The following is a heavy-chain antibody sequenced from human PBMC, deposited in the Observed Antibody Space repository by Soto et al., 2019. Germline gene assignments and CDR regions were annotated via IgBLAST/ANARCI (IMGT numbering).Heavy chain of an antibody. CDR3: ARHLSTPGTRGFDS. CDR2: IYLGGTT. CDR1: SGSIRSANW. V-gene: IGHV4-4*02. Sequence: QVQLQESGPGLVKPSGTLSLTCAVSSGSIRSANWWSWVRQPPGKGLEWIGEIYLGGTTNYNPSLKSRVTMSIDNYTNQFFLNLASVTAADTAVYYCARHLSTPGTRGFDSWGQGTLVTVSS. J-gene: IGHJ4*02.